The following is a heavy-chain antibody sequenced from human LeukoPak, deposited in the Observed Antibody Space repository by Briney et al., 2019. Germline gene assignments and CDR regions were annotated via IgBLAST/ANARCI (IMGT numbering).Heavy chain of an antibody. J-gene: IGHJ4*02. Sequence: ASVKVSCKASGYTFTSYGISWVRQAPGQGLEWMGWISAYNGNTNYAQKLQGRVTMTTDTSTGTAYMELRSLRSDDTAVYYCARGKMTVPAAMMDFDYWGQGTLVTVSS. CDR2: ISAYNGNT. CDR1: GYTFTSYG. V-gene: IGHV1-18*01. D-gene: IGHD2-2*01. CDR3: ARGKMTVPAAMMDFDY.